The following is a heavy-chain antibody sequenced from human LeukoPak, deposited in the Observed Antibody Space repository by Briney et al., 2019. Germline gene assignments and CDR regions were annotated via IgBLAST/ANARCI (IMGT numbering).Heavy chain of an antibody. CDR3: AKTKWGDGYRS. CDR1: GYTFTGYY. CDR2: INPNSGGT. V-gene: IGHV1-2*02. D-gene: IGHD5-24*01. J-gene: IGHJ5*02. Sequence: VASVKVSCEASGYTFTGYYMHWVRQAPGQGLEWMGWINPNSGGTNYAQKFQGRVTMTRDTSISTAYMELSRLRSDDTAVYYCAKTKWGDGYRSWGQGTLVTVSS.